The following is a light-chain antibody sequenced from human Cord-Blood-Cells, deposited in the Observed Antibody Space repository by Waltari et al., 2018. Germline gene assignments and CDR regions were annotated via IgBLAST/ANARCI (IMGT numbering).Light chain of an antibody. CDR3: QQYYSTLT. V-gene: IGKV4-1*01. CDR1: QSVLYSSNNKNY. Sequence: DIVMTQSPDSLAVSRGERATINCTPSQSVLYSSNNKNYLAWYQQKPGQPPKLLIYWASTRESGVPDRFSGSGSGTDFTLTISSLQAEDVAVYYCQQYYSTLTFGGGTKVEIK. J-gene: IGKJ4*01. CDR2: WAS.